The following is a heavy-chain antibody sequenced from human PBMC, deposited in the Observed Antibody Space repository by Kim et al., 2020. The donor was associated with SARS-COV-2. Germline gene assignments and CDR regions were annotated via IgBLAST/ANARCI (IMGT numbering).Heavy chain of an antibody. CDR3: ARGQGYCSGGSCLSTDYYYYGMDV. D-gene: IGHD2-15*01. CDR1: GGSISSYY. V-gene: IGHV4-59*01. CDR2: IYYSGST. Sequence: SETLSLTCTVSGGSISSYYWSWIRQPPGKGLEWIGYIYYSGSTNYNPSLKSRVTISVDTSKNQFSLQLSSVPAADTAVYYCARGQGYCSGGSCLSTDYYYYGMDVWGQGTTVTVSS. J-gene: IGHJ6*02.